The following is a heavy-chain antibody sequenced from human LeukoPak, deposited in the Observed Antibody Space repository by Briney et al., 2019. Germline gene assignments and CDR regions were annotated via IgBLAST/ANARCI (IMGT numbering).Heavy chain of an antibody. D-gene: IGHD6-19*01. CDR3: ARDLGSYSSGWYMGFDY. J-gene: IGHJ4*02. CDR2: MSSSGSTI. CDR1: GFTFSDYY. Sequence: PGGSLRLSCAASGFTFSDYYMSWIRQAPGTGLEWVSYMSSSGSTIYYTDSVKGRFTISRDNAKNSLYLQMNSLRAEDTAIYYCARDLGSYSSGWYMGFDYWGQGTLVTVSS. V-gene: IGHV3-11*04.